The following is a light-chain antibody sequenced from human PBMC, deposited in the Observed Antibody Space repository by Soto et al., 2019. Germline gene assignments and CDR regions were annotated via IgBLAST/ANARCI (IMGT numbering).Light chain of an antibody. J-gene: IGLJ2*01. Sequence: NFMLTQPHSVSESPGKTVTISCSRSSGSIATNYVQWYQQHPGSAPTTVMYDDDQRPSGVPDRFSGSIDSSSNSASLTISGLKTEDEADYYCQSYDSSNVVFGGGTKVTVL. V-gene: IGLV6-57*04. CDR2: DDD. CDR1: SGSIATNY. CDR3: QSYDSSNVV.